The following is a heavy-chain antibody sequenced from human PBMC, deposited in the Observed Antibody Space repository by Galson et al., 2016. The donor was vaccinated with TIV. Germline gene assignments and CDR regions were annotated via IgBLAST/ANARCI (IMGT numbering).Heavy chain of an antibody. CDR3: ARDVGSSSTSWFDP. V-gene: IGHV1-2*02. J-gene: IGHJ5*02. CDR2: INPDNGDT. Sequence: SVKVSCKASGYTFISYYMHWVRQAPGLGLEWMGWINPDNGDTNYAQKFEGRVTMTRDTSMTTVYMDLSSLKSDDTAVYYCARDVGSSSTSWFDPWGQGTLVTVSS. D-gene: IGHD6-6*01. CDR1: GYTFISYY.